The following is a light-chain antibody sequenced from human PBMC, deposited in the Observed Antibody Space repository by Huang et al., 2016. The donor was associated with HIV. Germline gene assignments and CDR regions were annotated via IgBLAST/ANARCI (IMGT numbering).Light chain of an antibody. CDR1: QSVTS. J-gene: IGKJ5*01. Sequence: EIVMTQSPATLSVSPGERATLSCRASQSVTSLAWYQQKPGQTPRLLIYGASTRATGIPARFSGSGSGTDFTPTISSLQSEDFAVYYCQQYNNWPSITFGQGTRLEIK. CDR2: GAS. CDR3: QQYNNWPSIT. V-gene: IGKV3-15*01.